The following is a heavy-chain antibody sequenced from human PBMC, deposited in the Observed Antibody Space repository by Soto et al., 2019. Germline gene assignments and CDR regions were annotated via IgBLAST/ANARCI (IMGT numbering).Heavy chain of an antibody. CDR2: IYYSGST. V-gene: IGHV4-31*03. D-gene: IGHD3-10*01. Sequence: SETLSLTCTVSGGSISSGGYYWSWIRQHPGKGLEWIGYIYYSGSTYYNPSLKSRVTISVDTSKNQFSLKLSSVTAADTAVYYCAASYGSGSYRVYYYMDVWGKGTTVTVS. CDR3: AASYGSGSYRVYYYMDV. CDR1: GGSISSGGYY. J-gene: IGHJ6*03.